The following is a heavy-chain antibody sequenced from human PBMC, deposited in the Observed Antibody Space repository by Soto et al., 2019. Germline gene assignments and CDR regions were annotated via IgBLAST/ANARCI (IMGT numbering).Heavy chain of an antibody. CDR3: ARGVAGPLHWFDP. CDR2: INAGNGNT. D-gene: IGHD6-19*01. J-gene: IGHJ5*02. V-gene: IGHV1-3*01. Sequence: QVQLVQSGAEVKKPGASVKVSCKASGYTFTSYAMHWVRQAPGQRLEWMGWINAGNGNTKYSQKCQGRVTITRDTSASTAYMELSSLRSEATAVYYCARGVAGPLHWFDPWGQGTLVTVSS. CDR1: GYTFTSYA.